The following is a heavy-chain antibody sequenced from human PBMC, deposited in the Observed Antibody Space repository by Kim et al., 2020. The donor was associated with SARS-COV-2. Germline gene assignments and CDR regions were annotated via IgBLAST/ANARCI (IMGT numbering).Heavy chain of an antibody. Sequence: KYYADSVKGRFTIARDNSKNTLYLQMNSLRAEDTAVYYCARAYGSESMDVWGQGTTVTVSS. V-gene: IGHV3-30*01. CDR3: ARAYGSESMDV. CDR2: K. D-gene: IGHD3-10*01. J-gene: IGHJ6*02.